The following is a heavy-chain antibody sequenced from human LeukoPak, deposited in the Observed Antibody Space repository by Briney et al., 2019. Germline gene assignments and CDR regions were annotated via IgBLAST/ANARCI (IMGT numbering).Heavy chain of an antibody. CDR3: ARDPITMVRGVIIKGAFDI. Sequence: SETLSLTCTGSGGSISSSSYYWGWIRQPPGKGLEWIGSIYYSGSTYYNPSLKSRVTISVDTSKNQFSLKLSSVTAADTAVYYCARDPITMVRGVIIKGAFDIWGQGTMVTVSS. D-gene: IGHD3-10*01. CDR2: IYYSGST. CDR1: GGSISSSSYY. V-gene: IGHV4-39*07. J-gene: IGHJ3*02.